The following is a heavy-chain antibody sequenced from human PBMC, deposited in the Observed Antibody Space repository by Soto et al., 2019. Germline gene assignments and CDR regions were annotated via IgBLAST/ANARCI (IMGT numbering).Heavy chain of an antibody. V-gene: IGHV4-34*01. CDR3: ARMVRGSYSGYDY. CDR1: GGSFSGYY. Sequence: SETLSLTCAVYGGSFSGYYWSWIRQPPGKGLEWIGEINHSGSTNYNPSLKSRVTISVDTSKNQFSLKLSSVTAADTAVYYCARMVRGSYSGYDYWGQGALVTVSS. CDR2: INHSGST. D-gene: IGHD1-26*01. J-gene: IGHJ4*02.